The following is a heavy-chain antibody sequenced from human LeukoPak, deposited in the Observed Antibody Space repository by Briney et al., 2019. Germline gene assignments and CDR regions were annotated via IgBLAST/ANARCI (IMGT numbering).Heavy chain of an antibody. D-gene: IGHD2-15*01. CDR1: GYSFTSYW. Sequence: GESLKISCKGSGYSFTSYWIGWVRQMPGKGLEWMGIIYPGDSDTRYSPSFQGQVTISADKSISTAYLQWSSLKASDTATYYCARHPYCSGGSCYSNDAFDIWGQGTMVTVSS. CDR2: IYPGDSDT. J-gene: IGHJ3*02. CDR3: ARHPYCSGGSCYSNDAFDI. V-gene: IGHV5-51*01.